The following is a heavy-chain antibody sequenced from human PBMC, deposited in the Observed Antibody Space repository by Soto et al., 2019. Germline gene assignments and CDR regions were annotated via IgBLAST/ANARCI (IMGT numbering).Heavy chain of an antibody. D-gene: IGHD3-10*01. J-gene: IGHJ4*02. CDR3: TRDVSGEMSIIGYCDF. CDR1: GGTFSNEA. Sequence: QVLLVQSGAELKKPGSSVKVSCKTSGGTFSNEAFSWVRQAPGQGLEWMGGLIPLFGPPNYADKFRDRVTISADESASTLYLEVTGLTPEDTAMYYCTRDVSGEMSIIGYCDFWGPGTLLTVSS. V-gene: IGHV1-69*01. CDR2: LIPLFGPP.